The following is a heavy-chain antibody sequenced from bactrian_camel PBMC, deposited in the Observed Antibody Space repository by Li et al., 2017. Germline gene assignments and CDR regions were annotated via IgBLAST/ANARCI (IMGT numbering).Heavy chain of an antibody. CDR1: KVNLSRFC. CDR3: APVVSNF. J-gene: IGHJ4*01. D-gene: IGHD3*01. Sequence: VQLVESGGGLEQPGGSLRLSCAASKVNLSRFCMGWFRQAPGKGLEWVSAILNDVSTTYYADSVKGRFTISRDNAKNTLYLQMDSVKSEDTATYFCAPVVSNFWGQGTQVTVS. V-gene: IGHV3-2*01. CDR2: ILNDVSTT.